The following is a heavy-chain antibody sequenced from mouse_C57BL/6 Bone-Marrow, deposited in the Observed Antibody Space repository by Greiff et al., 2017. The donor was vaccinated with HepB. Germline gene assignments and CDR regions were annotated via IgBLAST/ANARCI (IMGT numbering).Heavy chain of an antibody. J-gene: IGHJ4*01. V-gene: IGHV5-17*01. CDR1: GFTFSDYG. Sequence: EVKVEESGGGLVKPGGSLKLSCAASGFTFSDYGMHWVRQAPEKGLEWVAYISSGSSTIYYADTVKGRFTISRDNAKNTLFLQMTSLRSEDTAMYYCARGGLYYYGSSGGMDYWGQGTSVTVSS. CDR3: ARGGLYYYGSSGGMDY. D-gene: IGHD1-1*01. CDR2: ISSGSSTI.